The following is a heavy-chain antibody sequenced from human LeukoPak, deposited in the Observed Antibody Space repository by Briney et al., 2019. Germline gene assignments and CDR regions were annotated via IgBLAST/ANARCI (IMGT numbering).Heavy chain of an antibody. CDR1: GFNFGDFT. CDR2: LKDKAHGGTL. Sequence: PGGSLRLSCTASGFNFGDFTMSWFRQAPGKGLEWVGFLKDKAHGGTLEYAASVRGRFTISRDDSKSIAYLQMSSLQTEDTAVYHCTKGGHADNWGQGTLVTVPS. J-gene: IGHJ4*02. V-gene: IGHV3-49*03. CDR3: TKGGHADN.